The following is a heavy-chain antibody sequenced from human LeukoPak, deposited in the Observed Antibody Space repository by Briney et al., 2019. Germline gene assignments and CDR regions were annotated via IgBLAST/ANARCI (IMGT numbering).Heavy chain of an antibody. CDR1: GYTFTSYA. CDR2: INAGNGNT. Sequence: ASVKVSCKASGYTFTSYAMHSVRQAPGQRLEWMGWINAGNGNTKYSQKFQGRITLIRDTSAATGYMELSSLRHEDLAVYYCARGRGTSGSNRDFYYYYYMDVWGKGTTVTVSS. D-gene: IGHD1-26*01. CDR3: ARGRGTSGSNRDFYYYYYMDV. V-gene: IGHV1-3*01. J-gene: IGHJ6*03.